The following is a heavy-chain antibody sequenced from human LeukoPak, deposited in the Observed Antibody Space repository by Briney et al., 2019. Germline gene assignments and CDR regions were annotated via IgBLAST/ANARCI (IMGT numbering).Heavy chain of an antibody. V-gene: IGHV3-66*01. CDR2: IYSGGGT. CDR3: VKSDRPDYADFGLGS. Sequence: GGSLRLSCAASGFTVSNNYMSWVRQAPGKGLEWVSVIYSGGGTYYADSVKGRFTISRDNSKNTLYLQMSSLRAEDTAVYYCVKSDRPDYADFGLGSWGQGTLVTVSS. J-gene: IGHJ5*02. D-gene: IGHD4-17*01. CDR1: GFTVSNNY.